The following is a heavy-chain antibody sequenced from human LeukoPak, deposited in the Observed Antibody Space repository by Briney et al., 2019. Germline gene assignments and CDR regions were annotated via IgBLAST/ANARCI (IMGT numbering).Heavy chain of an antibody. CDR1: GGSISSGDYY. Sequence: PSETLSLTCTVSGGSISSGDYYWSWLRQPPGKGLEWIGYIYYSGSTYYNPSLKSRVTISVDTSKNQFSLKLSSVTAADTAVYYCAREYYYDSSGYPYGMDVWGQGTTVTVSS. CDR2: IYYSGST. D-gene: IGHD3-22*01. V-gene: IGHV4-30-4*01. CDR3: AREYYYDSSGYPYGMDV. J-gene: IGHJ6*02.